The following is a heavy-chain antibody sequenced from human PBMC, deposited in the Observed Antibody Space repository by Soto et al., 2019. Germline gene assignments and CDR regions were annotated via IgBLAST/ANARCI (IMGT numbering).Heavy chain of an antibody. J-gene: IGHJ4*02. CDR2: IYQSGST. CDR3: ARASATIAAAAIFDY. V-gene: IGHV4-4*02. CDR1: GGAISSSKW. Sequence: QVQLQESGPGLVKPSGTLSLTCAVSGGAISSSKWWSWVRQPPGKGLEWIGEIYQSGSTNYNPSLASRVRMSVDRSRNLFALELTSVSAADTAVYYCARASATIAAAAIFDYWGQGTLVTVSS. D-gene: IGHD6-13*01.